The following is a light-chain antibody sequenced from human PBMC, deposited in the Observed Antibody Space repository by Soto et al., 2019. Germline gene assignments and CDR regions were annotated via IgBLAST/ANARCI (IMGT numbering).Light chain of an antibody. J-gene: IGKJ4*01. CDR1: QDIGSW. CDR3: QQANNFPLT. V-gene: IGKV1-12*01. Sequence: DIQMTQSPSSLSASVGARVTITCRASQDIGSWLAWYQQEPWKAPKLLIFAASSLQSGVPPRFSGSGSGTDFTLTISSLQTEDSAIYFCQQANNFPLTFGGGTKVEIK. CDR2: AAS.